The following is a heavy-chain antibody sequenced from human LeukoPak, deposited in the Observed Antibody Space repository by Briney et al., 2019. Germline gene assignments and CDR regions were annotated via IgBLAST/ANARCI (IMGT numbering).Heavy chain of an antibody. J-gene: IGHJ6*03. CDR1: GYSISSGYY. CDR3: ARGGGNGGGWVGRIYYMDV. D-gene: IGHD4-23*01. CDR2: IYHSGST. V-gene: IGHV4-38-2*01. Sequence: KASETLSLTCGVSGYSISSGYYWGWIRQPPGKGLDWIGSIYHSGSTYFNPSLKSRVTISVDTSKNQFSLKLDSVTAADTAVYYCARGGGNGGGWVGRIYYMDVWGKGTTVTVSS.